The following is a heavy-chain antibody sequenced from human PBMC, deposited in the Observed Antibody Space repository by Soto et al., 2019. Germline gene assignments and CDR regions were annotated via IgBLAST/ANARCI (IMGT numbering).Heavy chain of an antibody. CDR1: GYTLTELS. Sequence: QVQLVQSGAEVKKPGASVKVSCKVSGYTLTELSMHWVRQAPGKGPEWMGGFDPEDGETIYAQKFQGRVTMTEDTSTDTAYMELSSLRSEDTAVYYCATDRRGYCSGGSCSDPFDYWGQGTLVTVSS. V-gene: IGHV1-24*01. J-gene: IGHJ4*02. CDR2: FDPEDGET. CDR3: ATDRRGYCSGGSCSDPFDY. D-gene: IGHD2-15*01.